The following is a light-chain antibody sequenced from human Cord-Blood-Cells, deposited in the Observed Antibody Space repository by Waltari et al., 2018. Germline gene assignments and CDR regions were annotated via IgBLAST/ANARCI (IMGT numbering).Light chain of an antibody. CDR1: QSGSSSY. J-gene: IGKJ2*01. V-gene: IGKV3-20*01. CDR2: GAS. CDR3: QQYGSSSLT. Sequence: EIVLTQSPGTLSLSPGERATLSSRASQSGSSSYLAWYQQKPCPAPRLLIYGASSRAPGIPDRFSGSGSGTDFPLTISRLEPEDFAVYYCQQYGSSSLTFGQGTKQEIK.